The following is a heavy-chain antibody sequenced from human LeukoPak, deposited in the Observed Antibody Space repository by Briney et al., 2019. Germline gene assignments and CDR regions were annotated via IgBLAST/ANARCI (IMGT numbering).Heavy chain of an antibody. V-gene: IGHV1-69*01. CDR2: IIPIFGTA. CDR1: GGTFSSYA. J-gene: IGHJ4*02. CDR3: ARAFEDYGDFDY. Sequence: GASVKVSCKASGGTFSSYAISWVRQAPGQGLEWMGGIIPIFGTANYAQKFQGRVTITADESTSTAYMELSSLRSEDTAVYYCARAFEDYGDFDYWGQGTLVTVSS. D-gene: IGHD4-17*01.